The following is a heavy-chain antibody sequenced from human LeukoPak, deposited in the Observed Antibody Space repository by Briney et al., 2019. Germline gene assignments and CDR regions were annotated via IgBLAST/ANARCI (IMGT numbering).Heavy chain of an antibody. D-gene: IGHD6-19*01. J-gene: IGHJ4*02. CDR1: GGSISSYY. CDR2: IYASGST. Sequence: SETLSLTCIVSGGSISSYYWSWIRQPPRKGLEWIGYIYASGSTNYNPSLKSRVTISVDTSKNQFSLKLSSVTAADTAVYYCARWAVAGQGGFDYWGQGTLVTVSS. V-gene: IGHV4-4*09. CDR3: ARWAVAGQGGFDY.